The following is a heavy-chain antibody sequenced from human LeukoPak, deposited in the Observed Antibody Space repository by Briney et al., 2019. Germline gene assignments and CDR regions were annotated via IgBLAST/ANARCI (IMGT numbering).Heavy chain of an antibody. V-gene: IGHV1-69*06. D-gene: IGHD2-21*02. J-gene: IGHJ4*02. Sequence: ASVKVSCKASGGTFSSYAISWVRQAPGQGLEWMGGIIPIFGTANYAQKFQGRVTITADKSTSTAYMELSSLRSEDTAVYYCARALIVVVTAYYFDYWGQGTLVTVSS. CDR1: GGTFSSYA. CDR2: IIPIFGTA. CDR3: ARALIVVVTAYYFDY.